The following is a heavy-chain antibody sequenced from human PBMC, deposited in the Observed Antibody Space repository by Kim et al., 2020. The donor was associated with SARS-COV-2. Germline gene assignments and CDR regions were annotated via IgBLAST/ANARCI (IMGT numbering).Heavy chain of an antibody. J-gene: IGHJ5*02. CDR2: GST. Sequence: GSTNYNPPLKSRVTISVDTSKNQFSLKLSSVTAADTAVYYCARGAGRFDPWGQGTLVTVSS. CDR3: ARGAGRFDP. V-gene: IGHV4-59*09. D-gene: IGHD6-13*01.